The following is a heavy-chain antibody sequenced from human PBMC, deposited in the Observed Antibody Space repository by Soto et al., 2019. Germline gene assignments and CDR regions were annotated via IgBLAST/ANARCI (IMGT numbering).Heavy chain of an antibody. D-gene: IGHD4-17*01. J-gene: IGHJ4*02. CDR2: ISYDGSNK. CDR3: ARDDYGDYCFDD. Sequence: GGSLRLSCAASGFTFSSYDMHWVRPAPGKGLEWVAGISYDGSNKYYAESVKARFTISRDNSKNTLYLQMNSLRPEDTAVYYCARDDYGDYCFDDWGQGTLVTVSS. V-gene: IGHV3-30-3*01. CDR1: GFTFSSYD.